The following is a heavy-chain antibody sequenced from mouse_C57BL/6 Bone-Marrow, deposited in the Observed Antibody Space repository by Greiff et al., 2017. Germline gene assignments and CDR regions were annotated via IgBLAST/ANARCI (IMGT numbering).Heavy chain of an antibody. CDR1: GYTFTSYW. CDR3: TPYGNYPFAY. Sequence: QVQLQQPGAELVRPGSSVKLSCKASGYTFTSYWMDWVKQRPGQGLEWIGNIYPSDSETHYNQKFKDKATLTVDTSYSTAYMLLSSLTSAASAVYDATPYGNYPFAYWGQGTLVTVSA. J-gene: IGHJ3*01. V-gene: IGHV1-61*01. CDR2: IYPSDSET. D-gene: IGHD2-1*01.